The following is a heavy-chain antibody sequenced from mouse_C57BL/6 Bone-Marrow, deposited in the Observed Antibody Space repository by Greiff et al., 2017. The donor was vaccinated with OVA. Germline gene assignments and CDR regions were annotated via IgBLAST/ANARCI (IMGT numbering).Heavy chain of an antibody. Sequence: VQLQQSGAELVKPGASVKLSCTASGFNIKDYYMHWVKQRTEQGLEWIGRIDPEDGETKYASKFQGKATITADTSSNTAYLQLSSLTSEDTDVYYCAREGSNYAMDYWGQGTSVTVSS. J-gene: IGHJ4*01. D-gene: IGHD1-1*01. V-gene: IGHV14-2*01. CDR2: IDPEDGET. CDR3: AREGSNYAMDY. CDR1: GFNIKDYY.